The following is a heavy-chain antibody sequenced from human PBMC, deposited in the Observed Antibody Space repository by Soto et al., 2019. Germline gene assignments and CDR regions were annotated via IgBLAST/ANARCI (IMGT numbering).Heavy chain of an antibody. D-gene: IGHD3-10*01. CDR1: GGSISSGVYS. CDR2: IYHSGGT. V-gene: IGHV4-30-2*01. CDR3: ARDKADGSGSYSDAFDI. J-gene: IGHJ3*02. Sequence: SETLSLTCAVSGGSISSGVYSWSWIRQPPGKGLEWIGYIYHSGGTYYDPSLKSRVTISVDRSKNRFSLKLSSVTVADTAVYYCARDKADGSGSYSDAFDIWGQGTMVTVSS.